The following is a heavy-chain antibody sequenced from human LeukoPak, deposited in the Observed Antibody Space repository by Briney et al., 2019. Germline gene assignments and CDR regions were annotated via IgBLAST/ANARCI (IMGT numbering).Heavy chain of an antibody. J-gene: IGHJ4*02. Sequence: GGSLRLSCVASGFTFSSYGMHWVRQAPGKGLEWVAVISSDGSNKYYADSVKGRFTISRDDSKNTLYLQMNSLRAEDTAVYYCARDRVGATDYFDYWGQGTLVTVSS. D-gene: IGHD1-26*01. CDR2: ISSDGSNK. CDR3: ARDRVGATDYFDY. V-gene: IGHV3-30*03. CDR1: GFTFSSYG.